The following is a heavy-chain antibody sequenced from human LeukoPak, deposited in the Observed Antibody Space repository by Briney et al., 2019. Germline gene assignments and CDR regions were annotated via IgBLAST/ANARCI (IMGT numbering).Heavy chain of an antibody. J-gene: IGHJ4*02. V-gene: IGHV3-21*01. CDR2: ISSSSSYI. Sequence: GGSLRLSCAASGFTFSSYSMNWVRQAPGKGLEWVSSISSSSSYIYYADSVKGRFTISRDNAKNSLYLQMNSLRADDTAVYYCARVQNGYYFDYWGQGILVTVSS. CDR3: ARVQNGYYFDY. D-gene: IGHD2-8*01. CDR1: GFTFSSYS.